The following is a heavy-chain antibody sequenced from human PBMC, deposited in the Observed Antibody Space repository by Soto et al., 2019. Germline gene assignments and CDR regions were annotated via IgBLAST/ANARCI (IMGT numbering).Heavy chain of an antibody. J-gene: IGHJ4*02. Sequence: SETLSLTCTVSGGSISTITYYWGWIRQPPGKGLEWIGTIYYSGSTYYTPSLKSRVTISVDTSTNQFSLKLNDVTAADTAVYYCARHLYNYGSGSYFDYWGQGTPVTSPQ. D-gene: IGHD3-10*01. CDR1: GGSISTITYY. CDR2: IYYSGST. V-gene: IGHV4-39*01. CDR3: ARHLYNYGSGSYFDY.